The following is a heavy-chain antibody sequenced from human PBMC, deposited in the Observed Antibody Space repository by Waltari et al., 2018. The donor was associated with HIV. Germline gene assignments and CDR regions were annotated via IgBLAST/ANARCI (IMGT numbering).Heavy chain of an antibody. J-gene: IGHJ6*02. CDR2: IMATGTTI. CDR1: GFTFSDYS. Sequence: EVQLVESGGKLVQPGGSLRLSCLASGFTFSDYSMNWVRQGPGKGLEWVAYIMATGTTIFYANSVKGRFTVSRDNVENSLYLDMSSLRAEDTGDYYCARCETVVTPFINKYLGLDVWGPGTTVTVSS. D-gene: IGHD2-15*01. V-gene: IGHV3-48*01. CDR3: ARCETVVTPFINKYLGLDV.